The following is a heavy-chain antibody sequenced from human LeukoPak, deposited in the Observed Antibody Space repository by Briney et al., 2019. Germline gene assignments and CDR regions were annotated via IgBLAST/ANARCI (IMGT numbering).Heavy chain of an antibody. V-gene: IGHV3-21*06. CDR2: ISDTSDI. Sequence: GGSLRLSCAASGFTFRIYSMNWVRQAPGKGLEWVSSISDTSDISYADSVKGRFTVSRDNAKSSVFLQMNSLRVEDTAVYCCARDRGARGRGLAWGQGTLVSASS. CDR3: ARDRGARGRGLA. D-gene: IGHD3-10*01. CDR1: GFTFRIYS. J-gene: IGHJ4*02.